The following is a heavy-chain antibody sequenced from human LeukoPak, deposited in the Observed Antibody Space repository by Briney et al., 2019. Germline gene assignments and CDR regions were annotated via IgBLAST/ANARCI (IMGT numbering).Heavy chain of an antibody. J-gene: IGHJ3*02. CDR1: GGSITNYY. V-gene: IGHV4-4*07. Sequence: SETLSLTCTVSGGSITNYYWNWIRQPAGKGLEWIGHIYISGSTNYNPSLKSRVTMSVDTSKNQFPLKVNSVTAADTAVYYCARXNYDSTGYYYXGDTLDIWGXGXMXXVX. CDR3: ARXNYDSTGYYYXGDTLDI. D-gene: IGHD3-22*01. CDR2: IYISGST.